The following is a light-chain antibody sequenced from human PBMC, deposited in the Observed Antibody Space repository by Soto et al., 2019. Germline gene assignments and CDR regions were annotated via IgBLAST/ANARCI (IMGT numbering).Light chain of an antibody. J-gene: IGKJ1*01. Sequence: DIQMTQSPSSLSASVGDRVTITGRASQGINNFLNWYQQKPGEAPKVLIYAASSLQTGVPSRFSGSGSGTVFTLTINSLQPEDFATYFCQQSFTNPKTFGQGTEVDIK. CDR2: AAS. CDR3: QQSFTNPKT. CDR1: QGINNF. V-gene: IGKV1-39*01.